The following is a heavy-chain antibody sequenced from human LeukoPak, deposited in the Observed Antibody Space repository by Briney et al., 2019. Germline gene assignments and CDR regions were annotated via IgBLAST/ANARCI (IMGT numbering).Heavy chain of an antibody. D-gene: IGHD2-15*01. CDR2: IYYSGST. CDR3: ARAVAGCSGGSCYHHFDY. J-gene: IGHJ4*02. V-gene: IGHV4-31*03. Sequence: SETLSFTCTVSGGSISSGGYYWSWIRQHPGKGLEWIGYIYYSGSTYYNPSLKSRVTISVDTSKNQFSLKLSSVTAADTAVYYCARAVAGCSGGSCYHHFDYWGQGTLVTVSS. CDR1: GGSISSGGYY.